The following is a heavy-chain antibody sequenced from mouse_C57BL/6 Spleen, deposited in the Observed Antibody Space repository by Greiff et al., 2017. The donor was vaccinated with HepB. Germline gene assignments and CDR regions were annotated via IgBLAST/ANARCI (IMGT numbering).Heavy chain of an antibody. Sequence: EVKVEESGPGLVKPSQSLSLTCSVPGYSITSGYYWNWIRQFPGNKLEWMGYISYDGSNNYNPSLKNRISITRDTSKNQFFLKLNSVTTEDTATYYCARGYYGFDYWGQGTTLTVSS. CDR3: ARGYYGFDY. CDR2: ISYDGSN. V-gene: IGHV3-6*01. CDR1: GYSITSGYY. D-gene: IGHD1-1*01. J-gene: IGHJ2*01.